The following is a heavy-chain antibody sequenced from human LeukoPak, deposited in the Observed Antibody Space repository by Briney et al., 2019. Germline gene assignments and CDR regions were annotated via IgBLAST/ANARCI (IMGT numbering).Heavy chain of an antibody. CDR3: ARQPANTAAFDI. J-gene: IGHJ3*02. Sequence: SETLSLTCTVSGASISSGDYYWGWIRQAPGKGLEWIGYIFYTGGEINYNRSLKSRLTISVDTSKNQFSLMLTSVTAADTAVYFCARQPANTAAFDIWAPGTMVTVS. CDR2: IFYTGGEI. V-gene: IGHV4-61*05. CDR1: GASISSGDYY. D-gene: IGHD5-18*01.